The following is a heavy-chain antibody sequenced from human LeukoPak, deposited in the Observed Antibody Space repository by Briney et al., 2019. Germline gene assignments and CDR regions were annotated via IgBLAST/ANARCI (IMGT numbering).Heavy chain of an antibody. V-gene: IGHV3-23*01. CDR2: ISGSAGST. Sequence: GGSLRLSCAASGFTFSSYAMSWVRQAPGKGLEWVSAISGSAGSTYYADSVKGRFTISRDNSKNTLYLQMNSLRAEDTAVYYCAKIMAVAGIGLFDYWGQGTLVTVSS. D-gene: IGHD6-19*01. CDR3: AKIMAVAGIGLFDY. J-gene: IGHJ4*02. CDR1: GFTFSSYA.